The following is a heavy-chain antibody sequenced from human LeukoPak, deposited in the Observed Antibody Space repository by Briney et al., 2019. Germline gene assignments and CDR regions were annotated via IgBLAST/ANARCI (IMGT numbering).Heavy chain of an antibody. CDR2: IYYSGTT. CDR1: GGSIRRNY. J-gene: IGHJ5*02. V-gene: IGHV4-59*01. D-gene: IGHD3-22*01. CDR3: ARGTMMVGP. Sequence: PSDTLSITCTVPGGSIRRNYWNWIRQPPGKGLEWIGYIYYSGTTNYNPSLKSRVTISIDTSKNQFSLKLSSVTAADTAVYYCARGTMMVGPWGQGTLVTVSS.